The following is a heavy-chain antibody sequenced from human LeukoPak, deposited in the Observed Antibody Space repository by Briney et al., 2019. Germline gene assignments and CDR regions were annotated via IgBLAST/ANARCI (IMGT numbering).Heavy chain of an antibody. J-gene: IGHJ5*02. CDR3: ARDVVVAATSRRNWFDP. Sequence: SETLSLTCAVYGGSFSGYYWSWIRQPPGKGLEWIGRIYTSGSTNYNPSLKSRVTMSVDTSKNQFSLKLSSVTAADTAVYYCARDVVVAATSRRNWFDPWGQGTLVTVSS. V-gene: IGHV4-59*10. CDR1: GGSFSGYY. CDR2: IYTSGST. D-gene: IGHD2-15*01.